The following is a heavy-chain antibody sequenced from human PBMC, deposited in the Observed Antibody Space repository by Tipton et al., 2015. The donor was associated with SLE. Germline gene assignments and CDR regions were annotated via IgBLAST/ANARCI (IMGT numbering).Heavy chain of an antibody. CDR3: ARDKYCSGGVFVYYCDMAV. V-gene: IGHV3-7*01. CDR1: GFTFSSYW. CDR2: IKQDGSEK. Sequence: SLRLSCAASGFTFSSYWMSWVRQAPGKGLEWVANIKQDGSEKYYVDSVKGRFTISRDNAKNSLYLQMNSLRADDTAVYYCARDKYCSGGVFVYYCDMAVVGQGSTVTFAS. J-gene: IGHJ6*02. D-gene: IGHD2-8*02.